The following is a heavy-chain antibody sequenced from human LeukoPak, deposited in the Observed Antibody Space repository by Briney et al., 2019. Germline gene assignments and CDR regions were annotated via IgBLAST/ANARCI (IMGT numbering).Heavy chain of an antibody. CDR1: GFTFSSYA. CDR3: ARDVPGGSCYFCSWFDP. J-gene: IGHJ5*02. Sequence: PGGSLRLSCAASGFTFSSYAMHWVRQAPGKGLEWVAVISYDGSNKYYADSVKGRFTISRDNSKNTLYLQMNSLRAEDTAVYYCARDVPGGSCYFCSWFDPWGQGTLVTVSS. D-gene: IGHD2-15*01. CDR2: ISYDGSNK. V-gene: IGHV3-30-3*01.